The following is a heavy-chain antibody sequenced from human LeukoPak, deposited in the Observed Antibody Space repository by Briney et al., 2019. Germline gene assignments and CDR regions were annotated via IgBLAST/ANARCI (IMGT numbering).Heavy chain of an antibody. CDR1: GFTFSSYG. Sequence: GGSLRLSCAASGFTFSSYGMYWVRQAPGKGLERVAFIRYDGSNKYYADSVKGRFTVSRDNSKNTLYLQMNSLRAEDTAVYYCAKGPIVRFDYWGQGTLVTVSS. CDR3: AKGPIVRFDY. D-gene: IGHD1-26*01. CDR2: IRYDGSNK. J-gene: IGHJ4*02. V-gene: IGHV3-30*02.